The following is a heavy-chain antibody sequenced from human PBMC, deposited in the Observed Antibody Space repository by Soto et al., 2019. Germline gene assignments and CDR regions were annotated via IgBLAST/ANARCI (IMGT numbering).Heavy chain of an antibody. J-gene: IGHJ4*02. Sequence: QITLKESGPTLVKPTQTLTLTCTFSGFSLSTSGVGVGWIRQPPGKALEWLALLYWDDDKRYSPSLKSRLTIPKDAYKHQVVLTMTSIDPVDTATYFCPHRDGYDGVLDYWGQGTLVTVSS. CDR2: LYWDDDK. D-gene: IGHD3-22*01. CDR1: GFSLSTSGVG. CDR3: PHRDGYDGVLDY. V-gene: IGHV2-5*02.